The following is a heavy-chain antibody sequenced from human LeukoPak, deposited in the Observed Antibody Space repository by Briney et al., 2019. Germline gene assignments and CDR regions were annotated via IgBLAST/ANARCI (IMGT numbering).Heavy chain of an antibody. CDR3: ARSPLSSSWLTDLDYYFDY. CDR1: GFSFRTYA. Sequence: GGSLRLSCAASGFSFRTYAIHWVRQAPGKGLHWVALISYDGSTKYYADSVKGRFTISRDNSKNTLYLQMNSLRGEDTAVYYCARSPLSSSWLTDLDYYFDYWGQGTLVTVSS. V-gene: IGHV3-30-3*01. CDR2: ISYDGSTK. J-gene: IGHJ4*02. D-gene: IGHD6-13*01.